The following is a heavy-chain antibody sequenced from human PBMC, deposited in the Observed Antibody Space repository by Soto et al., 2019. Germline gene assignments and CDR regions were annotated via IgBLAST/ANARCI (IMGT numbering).Heavy chain of an antibody. Sequence: PSETLSLTCAVYGGSFSGYYWSWIRQPPGKGLEWIGEINHSGSTNYNPSLKSRVTISVDTSKNQFSLKLSSVTAADTAVYYCARRINRGYSFFDYWGQGTLVTVSS. V-gene: IGHV4-34*01. CDR3: ARRINRGYSFFDY. CDR2: INHSGST. CDR1: GGSFSGYY. J-gene: IGHJ4*02. D-gene: IGHD1-1*01.